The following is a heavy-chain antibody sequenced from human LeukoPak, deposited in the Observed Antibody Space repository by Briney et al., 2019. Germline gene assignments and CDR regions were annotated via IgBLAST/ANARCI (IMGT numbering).Heavy chain of an antibody. D-gene: IGHD6-13*01. V-gene: IGHV3-30*18. CDR2: ISYDGSNK. Sequence: GGSLRLSCAASGFTFSSYGMHWVRQAPGKGLEWVAVISYDGSNKYYADSVKGRFTISRDNSKNTLYLQMNSLRAEDTAVYYCAKDLVAWTIAAAGYFDYWGQGTLVTVSS. CDR1: GFTFSSYG. CDR3: AKDLVAWTIAAAGYFDY. J-gene: IGHJ4*02.